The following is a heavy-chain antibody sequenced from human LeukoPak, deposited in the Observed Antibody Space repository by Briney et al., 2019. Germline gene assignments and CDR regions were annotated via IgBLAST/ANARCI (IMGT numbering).Heavy chain of an antibody. Sequence: GGSLRLSCAASGFTFSSYAMSWVRQAPGKGLEWLSDISGSGGGPHYADSVKGRFTISRDNSKNTLYLQMNSLRAEDTAVYYCAKPHYYYDSRRYSAGDHWGQGTLVTVSS. CDR1: GFTFSSYA. CDR3: AKPHYYYDSRRYSAGDH. D-gene: IGHD3-22*01. J-gene: IGHJ4*02. CDR2: ISGSGGGP. V-gene: IGHV3-23*01.